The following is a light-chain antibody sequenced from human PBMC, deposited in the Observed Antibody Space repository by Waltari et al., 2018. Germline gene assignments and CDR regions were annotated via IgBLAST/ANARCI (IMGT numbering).Light chain of an antibody. CDR1: NIGSKS. J-gene: IGLJ2*01. V-gene: IGLV3-21*04. CDR2: YDS. Sequence: SYVVTQSPSVSVAPGETARITCGRDNIGSKSVHWYQQRPGQAPVLVISYDSDRPSGIPERVSGSNSGNTATLTISWVEADDEADYYCLVWHSTTDHHGVFGGGTKLTVL. CDR3: LVWHSTTDHHGV.